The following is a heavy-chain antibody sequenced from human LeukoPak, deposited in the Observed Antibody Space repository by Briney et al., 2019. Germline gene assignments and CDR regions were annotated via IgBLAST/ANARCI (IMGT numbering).Heavy chain of an antibody. CDR2: IYSSGST. Sequence: PSETLSLTCIVPGGSISSGIYYWNWVRQPAGKGLEWIGRIYSSGSTNYNPSLRSRVTISIDTSKNQFSLNLTSVTAADTAVYYCARAGSPNWIDPWGQGTLVTVSS. D-gene: IGHD2-15*01. V-gene: IGHV4-61*02. CDR1: GGSISSGIYY. CDR3: ARAGSPNWIDP. J-gene: IGHJ5*02.